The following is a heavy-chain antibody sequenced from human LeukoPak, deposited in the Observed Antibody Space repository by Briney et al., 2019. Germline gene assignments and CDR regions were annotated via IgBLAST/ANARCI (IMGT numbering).Heavy chain of an antibody. Sequence: SQTLSLTCTVSGGSVGSDAYYWSWIRQPPGKGLEWIGYIYHSGSTKYNPSLTSRVTISADTSKNQFSLTLKSVTAADTAVYYCARAGQRITLVRGLIASHFDYWGQGTLVTVPS. V-gene: IGHV4-30-4*01. J-gene: IGHJ4*02. CDR3: ARAGQRITLVRGLIASHFDY. CDR1: GGSVGSDAYY. D-gene: IGHD3-10*01. CDR2: IYHSGST.